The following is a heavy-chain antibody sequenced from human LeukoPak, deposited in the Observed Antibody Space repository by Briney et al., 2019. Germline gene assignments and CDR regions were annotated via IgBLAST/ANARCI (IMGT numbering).Heavy chain of an antibody. V-gene: IGHV1-2*02. J-gene: IGHJ3*01. Sequence: ASVKVSCKASGYTFTGYYMHWVRQAPGQGLGWRGWINPNSGVTNYAQKFQGRVTMTGDTSITTAYMELNRLTSDDTGVYYCARGDYDFWSGQGAFDFWGQGTMVTVSS. CDR1: GYTFTGYY. CDR2: INPNSGVT. D-gene: IGHD3-3*01. CDR3: ARGDYDFWSGQGAFDF.